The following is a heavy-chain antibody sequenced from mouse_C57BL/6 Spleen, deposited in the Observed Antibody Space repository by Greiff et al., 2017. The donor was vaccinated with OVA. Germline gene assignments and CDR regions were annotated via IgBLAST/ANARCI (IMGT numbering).Heavy chain of an antibody. CDR1: GYAFTNYL. V-gene: IGHV1-54*01. CDR3: ARGVYSSFDY. Sequence: VQLQQSGAELVRPGTSVKVSCKASGYAFTNYLIEWVKQRPGQGLEWIGVINPGSGGTNYNEKFKGKATLTADKSSSTAYMQLSSLTSEDSAVYFCARGVYSSFDYWGKGTTLTVSS. CDR2: INPGSGGT. D-gene: IGHD2-12*01. J-gene: IGHJ2*01.